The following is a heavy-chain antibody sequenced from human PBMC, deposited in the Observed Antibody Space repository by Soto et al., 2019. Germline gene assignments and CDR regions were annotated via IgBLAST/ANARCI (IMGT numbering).Heavy chain of an antibody. V-gene: IGHV3-53*02. J-gene: IGHJ6*02. D-gene: IGHD5-18*01. CDR3: ARVDTYDYYYSMDV. CDR2: VYSSGTT. Sequence: EVQLVETGGGLIQPGGSLSLSCAASGLAVTSNYMSWFRRAPGQGLEWGSIVYSSGTTYYADSVKGRFTFSRDKSKNTIYIQMRNLRDEDTAVSYCARVDTYDYYYSMDVWGQGTTVTVSS. CDR1: GLAVTSNY.